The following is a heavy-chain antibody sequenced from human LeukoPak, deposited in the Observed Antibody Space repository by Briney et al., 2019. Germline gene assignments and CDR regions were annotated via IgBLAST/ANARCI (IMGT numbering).Heavy chain of an antibody. J-gene: IGHJ5*02. Sequence: GGSLRLSCAASGFTFSSYAMSWVRQTPGKGLEWVSGISGSDASTYYTGSVKGRFTISRDNSKNTLYLHMNSLRAEDTAVYYCAKDVTYYFGSGSNPNWFDPWGQGTLVTVSS. CDR2: ISGSDAST. V-gene: IGHV3-23*01. CDR3: AKDVTYYFGSGSNPNWFDP. D-gene: IGHD3-10*01. CDR1: GFTFSSYA.